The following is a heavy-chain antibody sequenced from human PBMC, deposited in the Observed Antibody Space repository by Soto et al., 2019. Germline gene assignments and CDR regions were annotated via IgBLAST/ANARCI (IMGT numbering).Heavy chain of an antibody. D-gene: IGHD2-21*02. Sequence: GGSLRLSCAASGFTFNTYAMNWVRQVPGKGLEWVASISGGGGSTYYADSVKGRFTISRDTSKNTLYLQMNSLSAEDTAVYYCAKGFIVVVTAIRPDDNFDVWGQGTMVTVSS. J-gene: IGHJ3*01. V-gene: IGHV3-23*01. CDR3: AKGFIVVVTAIRPDDNFDV. CDR2: ISGGGGST. CDR1: GFTFNTYA.